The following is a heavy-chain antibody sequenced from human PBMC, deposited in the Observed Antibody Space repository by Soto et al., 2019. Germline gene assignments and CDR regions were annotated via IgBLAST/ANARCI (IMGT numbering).Heavy chain of an antibody. CDR3: AKEDTSSGSLDY. Sequence: GGSLRLSCAASGFPFGENAMSWVRQAPGKGLEWVSGISDSGATTYYADPVRGRFTISRDNSKNTLYLQMKSLRAEDSASYYCAKEDTSSGSLDYWGQGALVTVSS. D-gene: IGHD6-19*01. CDR1: GFPFGENA. CDR2: ISDSGATT. V-gene: IGHV3-23*01. J-gene: IGHJ4*02.